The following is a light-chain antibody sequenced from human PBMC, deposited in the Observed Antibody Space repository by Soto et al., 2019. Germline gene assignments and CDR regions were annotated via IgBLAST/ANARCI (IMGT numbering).Light chain of an antibody. CDR3: QQRSHGLT. CDR2: DAS. CDR1: QSVSNY. J-gene: IGKJ4*01. Sequence: EIVMTQSPATLSLSPGDRATLSCRASQSVSNYVAWYQQRPGQAPRLLIYDASNRATGIPARFSGSGSGTDFTLTISSLEPEDFAVYYCQQRSHGLTFGGGTKVDI. V-gene: IGKV3-11*01.